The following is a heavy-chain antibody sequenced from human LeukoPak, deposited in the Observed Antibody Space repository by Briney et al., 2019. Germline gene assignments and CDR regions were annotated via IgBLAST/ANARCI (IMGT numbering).Heavy chain of an antibody. J-gene: IGHJ4*02. Sequence: SETLSLTCTVSGGSISSYYWSWIRQPPGKGLEWIDYIYYSGSTNYNPSLKSRVTISLDTSKNQFSLKLSSVAAADTAVYYCARSDSSGYYPNFDYWGQGTLVTVSS. D-gene: IGHD3-22*01. CDR2: IYYSGST. CDR3: ARSDSSGYYPNFDY. V-gene: IGHV4-59*01. CDR1: GGSISSYY.